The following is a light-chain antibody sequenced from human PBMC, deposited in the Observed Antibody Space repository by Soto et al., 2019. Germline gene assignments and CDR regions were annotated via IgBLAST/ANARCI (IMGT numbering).Light chain of an antibody. V-gene: IGKV1-39*01. CDR2: GAS. CDR1: QSISSY. Sequence: DIQMTQSPSSLSASVGDRVTITCRASQSISSYLNWYQQKPGKAPKLLIYGASSLQSGAPSRFSGSGSGTDFTLTISSLQPEDFATYYCQQSYTTPHFGQGTKPEIK. J-gene: IGKJ2*01. CDR3: QQSYTTPH.